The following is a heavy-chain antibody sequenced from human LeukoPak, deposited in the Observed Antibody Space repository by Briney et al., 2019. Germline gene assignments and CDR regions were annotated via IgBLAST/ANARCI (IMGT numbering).Heavy chain of an antibody. CDR3: ASSFAAAGFYHGMDV. D-gene: IGHD6-13*01. CDR2: IYTGGNT. Sequence: SETLSLTCTVSDGSISSYYWSWIRQPAGKGLEWIGRIYTGGNTNYNPSLKSRVTLSVDTSKKQFSLKLTSVTAADTAMYYCASSFAAAGFYHGMDVWGQGTTVTVSS. J-gene: IGHJ6*02. CDR1: DGSISSYY. V-gene: IGHV4-4*07.